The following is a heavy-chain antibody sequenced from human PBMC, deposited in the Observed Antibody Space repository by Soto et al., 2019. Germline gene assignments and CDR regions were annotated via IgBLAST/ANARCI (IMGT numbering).Heavy chain of an antibody. CDR3: ARDSGVDGYNLFDWFDP. Sequence: EVQLVESGGGLVQPGGSLRLSCAASGFTFSSYSMNWVRQAPGKGLEWVSYISSSSSTIYYADSVKGRFTISRDNAKNSLYLQMNSLRDEDTAVYYCARDSGVDGYNLFDWFDPWGQGTLVTVPS. V-gene: IGHV3-48*02. J-gene: IGHJ5*02. D-gene: IGHD5-12*01. CDR1: GFTFSSYS. CDR2: ISSSSSTI.